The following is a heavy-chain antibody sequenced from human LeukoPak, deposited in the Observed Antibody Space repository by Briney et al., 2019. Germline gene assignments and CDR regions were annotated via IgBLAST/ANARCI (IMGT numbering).Heavy chain of an antibody. D-gene: IGHD3-10*01. CDR3: ARGEAWFGELSYYFDS. CDR2: IYPGDSDT. V-gene: IGHV5-51*01. Sequence: GESLKISCKGSGYSFTSYWIGWVRQMPGKGLEWMGIIYPGDSDTRYSPSFQGQVTISADKSISTAYLQWSSLKASDTAMYYCARGEAWFGELSYYFDSWGQGTLVTVSS. CDR1: GYSFTSYW. J-gene: IGHJ4*02.